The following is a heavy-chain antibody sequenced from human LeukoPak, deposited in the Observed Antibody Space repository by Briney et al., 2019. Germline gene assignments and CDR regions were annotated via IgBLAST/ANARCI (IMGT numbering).Heavy chain of an antibody. D-gene: IGHD5-18*01. Sequence: GGSLRLSCAASGFTFDYYAMHWVRQAPGKGLEWVSGISWNSGNMGYADSVKGRFTISRDNAKNSLYLQMNSLRAEDTALYYCARQADTAMLIWSFTDYWGQGTLVTVSS. CDR2: ISWNSGNM. CDR3: ARQADTAMLIWSFTDY. V-gene: IGHV3-9*01. CDR1: GFTFDYYA. J-gene: IGHJ4*02.